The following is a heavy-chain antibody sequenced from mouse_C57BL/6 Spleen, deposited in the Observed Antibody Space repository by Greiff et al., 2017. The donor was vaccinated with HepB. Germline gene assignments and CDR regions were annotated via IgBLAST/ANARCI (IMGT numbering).Heavy chain of an antibody. V-gene: IGHV5-6*01. CDR1: GFTFSSYG. D-gene: IGHD6-5*01. CDR2: ISSGGSYT. J-gene: IGHJ2*01. CDR3: ARLMPSYYFDY. Sequence: EVQLVESGGDLVKPGGSLKLSCAASGFTFSSYGMSWVRQTPDKRLEWVATISSGGSYTYYPDSVKGRFTISRDNAKNTLYLQMSSLKSEDTAMYYCARLMPSYYFDYWGQGTTLTVSS.